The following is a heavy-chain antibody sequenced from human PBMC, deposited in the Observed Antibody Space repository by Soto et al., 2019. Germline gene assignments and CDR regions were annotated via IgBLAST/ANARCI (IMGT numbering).Heavy chain of an antibody. CDR3: AKGVSVAVADLDY. J-gene: IGHJ4*02. CDR2: IYHSVST. D-gene: IGHD6-19*01. V-gene: IGHV4-38-2*02. Sequence: SETLSLTCTVSGYSINSDDYWGWIRQPPGKGPEWIASIYHSVSTFYNPSLRSRVTISIDTSKNQFSLRLTAVTAEDTAVYYCAKGVSVAVADLDYWGQGTLVTVSS. CDR1: GYSINSDDY.